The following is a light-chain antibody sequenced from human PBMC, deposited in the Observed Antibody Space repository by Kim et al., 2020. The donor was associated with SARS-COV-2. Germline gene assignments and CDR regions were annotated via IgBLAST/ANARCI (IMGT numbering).Light chain of an antibody. V-gene: IGKV3-15*01. Sequence: EIVMTQSPATLSVSPGERATLSCRASQSVGSNLAWYQLKPGQAPRLLIYDASTRATGIPARFSGSGSGTEFTLTISSLQSEDFAVYYCQQYNNWRTFGQGTKVEIK. CDR1: QSVGSN. CDR3: QQYNNWRT. CDR2: DAS. J-gene: IGKJ1*01.